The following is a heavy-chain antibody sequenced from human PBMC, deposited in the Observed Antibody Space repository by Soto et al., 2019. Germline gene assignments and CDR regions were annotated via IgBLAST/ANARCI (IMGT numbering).Heavy chain of an antibody. Sequence: GGSLRLSCAASGFTFSSNAMSWFRQAPGKGLEWVSAISGSGGSTYYADSVKGRFTISRDNSKNTLYLQMNSLRAEDTTVYYCAEISPAARDAFDIWGQGTMVTVSS. CDR1: GFTFSSNA. CDR3: AEISPAARDAFDI. V-gene: IGHV3-23*01. D-gene: IGHD6-6*01. CDR2: ISGSGGST. J-gene: IGHJ3*02.